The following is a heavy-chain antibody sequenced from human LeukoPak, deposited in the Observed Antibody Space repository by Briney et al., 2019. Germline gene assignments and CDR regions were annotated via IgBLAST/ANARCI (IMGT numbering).Heavy chain of an antibody. V-gene: IGHV3-7*01. CDR2: IKEDGSEK. CDR3: ARGRFNYDNSWYSSFYH. CDR1: GVTFSSYW. Sequence: GGSLRLSCAASGVTFSSYWMSWVRQAPGKGLEWVANIKEDGSEKYYVDSVKGRFTISRDNAKNSLYLQMNSLRAEDTAVYYSARGRFNYDNSWYSSFYHWGQGTLVTVSS. D-gene: IGHD3-22*01. J-gene: IGHJ4*02.